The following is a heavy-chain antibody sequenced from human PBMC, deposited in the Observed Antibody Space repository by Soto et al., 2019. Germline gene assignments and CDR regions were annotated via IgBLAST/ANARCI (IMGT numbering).Heavy chain of an antibody. CDR2: ISYHGREI. V-gene: IGHV3-30-3*01. Sequence: LGGSLRLSCAASGFNFDIYAFHWVRQSPGKGLEWLSVISYHGREIHYADSVKGRFTISRDKSRNTIYLQMKSLTYEGTAVFFFAGLAHATCLNYMYFDFWGPGTLVTVSS. J-gene: IGHJ4*02. CDR1: GFNFDIYA. CDR3: AGLAHATCLNYMYFDF. D-gene: IGHD3-10*01.